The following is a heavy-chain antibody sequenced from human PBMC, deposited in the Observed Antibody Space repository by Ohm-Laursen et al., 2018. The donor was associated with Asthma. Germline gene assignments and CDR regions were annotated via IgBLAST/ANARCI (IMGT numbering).Heavy chain of an antibody. D-gene: IGHD2-21*02. Sequence: RLSCTASGFTFSSYAMSWVRQAPGKGLEWVSIITSDGSWTSYADSVKGRFTISRDNSKNTLYMQMNSLRAEDTAVYYCARRDFSGGDPSAAFDIWGQGTMVTVSS. V-gene: IGHV3-30-3*01. CDR1: GFTFSSYA. J-gene: IGHJ3*02. CDR3: ARRDFSGGDPSAAFDI. CDR2: ITSDGSWT.